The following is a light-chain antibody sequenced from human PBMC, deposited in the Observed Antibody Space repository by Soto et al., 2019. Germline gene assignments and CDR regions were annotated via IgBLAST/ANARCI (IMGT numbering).Light chain of an antibody. CDR3: ISYAGSNNFV. Sequence: QSALTQPPSASGSPGQSVTISCTGTSSDVGGYNYVSWYQQHPGKAPKLMIYEVSKRPSGVPDRFSGSKSGHTASLTVSGLQAEDEADYYCISYAGSNNFVFGTGTQLTVL. J-gene: IGLJ7*01. CDR1: SSDVGGYNY. V-gene: IGLV2-8*01. CDR2: EVS.